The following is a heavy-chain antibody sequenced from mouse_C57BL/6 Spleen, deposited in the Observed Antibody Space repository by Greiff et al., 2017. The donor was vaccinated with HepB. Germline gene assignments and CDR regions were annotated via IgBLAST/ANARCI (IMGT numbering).Heavy chain of an antibody. V-gene: IGHV5-12*01. CDR3: ARLYGYDGPLYWYFDV. CDR1: GFTFSDYY. CDR2: ISNGGGST. J-gene: IGHJ1*03. Sequence: DVMLVESGGGLVQPGGSLKLSCAASGFTFSDYYMYWVRQTPEKRLEWVAYISNGGGSTYYPDTVKGRFTISRDNAKNTLYLQMSRLKSEDTAMYYCARLYGYDGPLYWYFDVWGTGTTVTVSS. D-gene: IGHD2-2*01.